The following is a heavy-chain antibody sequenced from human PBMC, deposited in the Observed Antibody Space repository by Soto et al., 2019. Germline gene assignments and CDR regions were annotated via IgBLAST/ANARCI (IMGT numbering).Heavy chain of an antibody. CDR2: INTETGGT. Sequence: SVKVSCKTSGYTFTAHYMHWVRQAPGQGLEWMGWINTETGGTNYARKFQGRVTMTRDTSISTIYMELSNLKSDDTAVYYCGRERQPLPPGTDYRGQGTLVTRSS. J-gene: IGHJ4*02. CDR3: GRERQPLPPGTDY. D-gene: IGHD6-13*01. CDR1: GYTFTAHY. V-gene: IGHV1-2*02.